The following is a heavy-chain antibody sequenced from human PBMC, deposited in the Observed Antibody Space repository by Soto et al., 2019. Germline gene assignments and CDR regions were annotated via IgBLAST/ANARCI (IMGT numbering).Heavy chain of an antibody. CDR3: ARLGFSSSWWFDY. D-gene: IGHD6-13*01. CDR1: GGSISSYY. CDR2: IYYSGST. V-gene: IGHV4-59*08. J-gene: IGHJ4*02. Sequence: PSETLSLTCTVSGGSISSYYWSWIRQPPGKGLEWIGYIYYSGSTNYNPSLKSRVTISVDTSKNQFSLKLSSVTAADTAVYYCARLGFSSSWWFDYWGQGTLVTVSS.